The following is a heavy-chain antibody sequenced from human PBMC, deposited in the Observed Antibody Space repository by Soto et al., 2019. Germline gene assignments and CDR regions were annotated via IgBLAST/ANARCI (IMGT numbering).Heavy chain of an antibody. CDR1: GFTFSSYS. V-gene: IGHV3-21*06. J-gene: IGHJ4*02. CDR2: ISSSSSYI. D-gene: IGHD3-10*01. Sequence: EVQLVESGGGLVKPGGSLRLSCAASGFTFSSYSMNWVRQAPGKGLEWVSSISSSSSYIYYADSVKGRFTISRDNAENSLYLHMNSLRAEDTAVYYCASDPPGSESYWGQGTLVTGSS. CDR3: ASDPPGSESY.